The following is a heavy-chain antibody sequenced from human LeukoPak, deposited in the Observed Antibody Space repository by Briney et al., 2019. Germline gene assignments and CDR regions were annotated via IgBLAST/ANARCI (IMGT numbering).Heavy chain of an antibody. V-gene: IGHV4-38-2*02. CDR2: IYHSGST. CDR3: ARVWDSSGWYGGGIMDV. Sequence: SETLSLTCTVSGYSISSGYYWGWIRQPPGKGLEWIGSIYHSGSTYYNPSLKSRVTISVDTSKNQFSLKLSSVTAADTAVYYCARVWDSSGWYGGGIMDVWGKGTTVTISS. CDR1: GYSISSGYY. D-gene: IGHD6-19*01. J-gene: IGHJ6*03.